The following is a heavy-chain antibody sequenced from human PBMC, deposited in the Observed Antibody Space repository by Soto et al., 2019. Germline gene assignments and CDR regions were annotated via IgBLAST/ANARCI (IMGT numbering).Heavy chain of an antibody. CDR3: SKDRSSSWSFDY. CDR1: GFTFSTYG. Sequence: QVQLVESGGGVVQPGRSLRLSCAASGFTFSTYGMHWVRQAPGKGLGWVAVISRDGSDKYYADSVKGRFTISRDNSKNTLYLQMNSLRAEDTDVFYCSKDRSSSWSFDYWGQGTLVTVSS. CDR2: ISRDGSDK. D-gene: IGHD6-13*01. V-gene: IGHV3-30*18. J-gene: IGHJ4*02.